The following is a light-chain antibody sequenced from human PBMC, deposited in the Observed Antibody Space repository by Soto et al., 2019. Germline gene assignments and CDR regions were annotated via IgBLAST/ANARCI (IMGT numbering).Light chain of an antibody. V-gene: IGKV3-11*01. CDR3: QQRSNWPTT. CDR1: QSVSSY. Sequence: SPATLSLSPGERATLSCRTSQSVSSYFAWYQQKPGRAPRLLIYDASSRATGIPARFIGSGSGTDFTLTISSLEPEDFAVYYCQQRSNWPTTFGQGTRLEIK. CDR2: DAS. J-gene: IGKJ5*01.